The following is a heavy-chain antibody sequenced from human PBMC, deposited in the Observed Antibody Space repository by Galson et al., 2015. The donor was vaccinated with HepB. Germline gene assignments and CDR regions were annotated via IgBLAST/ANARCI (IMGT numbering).Heavy chain of an antibody. Sequence: SLRLSCAASGFTFSSYSMNWVRQAPGKGLEWVSYISSSSSTIYYADSVKGRFTISRDNAKNSLYLQMNSLRAEDTAVYYCARAMVRGVIDYWGQGTLVTVSS. J-gene: IGHJ4*02. CDR1: GFTFSSYS. CDR3: ARAMVRGVIDY. D-gene: IGHD3-10*01. CDR2: ISSSSSTI. V-gene: IGHV3-48*01.